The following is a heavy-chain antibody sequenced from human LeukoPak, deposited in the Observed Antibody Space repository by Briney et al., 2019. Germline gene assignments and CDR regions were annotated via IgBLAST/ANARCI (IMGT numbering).Heavy chain of an antibody. CDR3: AREDGDYQGYFDL. Sequence: SETLSLTCTVSGGSISSGDYYWSWIRQPPGKGLEWIGYIYYSGSTYYNPSLKSRVTISVDTSKNQFSLRLSSVTAADTAVYYCAREDGDYQGYFDLWGRGTLVTVSS. CDR2: IYYSGST. J-gene: IGHJ2*01. D-gene: IGHD4-17*01. CDR1: GGSISSGDYY. V-gene: IGHV4-30-4*01.